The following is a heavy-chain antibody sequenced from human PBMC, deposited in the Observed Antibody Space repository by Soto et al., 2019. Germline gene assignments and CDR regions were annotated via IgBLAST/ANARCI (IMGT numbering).Heavy chain of an antibody. CDR3: ARDHHDSSGYQRIGDNWFDP. J-gene: IGHJ5*02. V-gene: IGHV1-46*01. CDR2: INPSGGST. D-gene: IGHD3-22*01. Sequence: GASVQVSCKASGYTFTSYYMHWVRQAPGQGLEWMGIINPSGGSTSYAQKFQGRVTMTRDTSTSTVYMELSSLRSEDTTVYYCARDHHDSSGYQRIGDNWFDPWGQGTLVTVSS. CDR1: GYTFTSYY.